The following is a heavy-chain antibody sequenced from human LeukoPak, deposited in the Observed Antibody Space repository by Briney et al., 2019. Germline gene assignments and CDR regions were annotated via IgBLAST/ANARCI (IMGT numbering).Heavy chain of an antibody. D-gene: IGHD3-3*01. CDR3: ARDHDLWRSYYFDY. V-gene: IGHV7-4-1*02. Sequence: ASVKVSCKTSGFTFTNSAVQWVRQARGQGLEWMGWINTNTGNPTYAQGFTGRFVISLDTSVSTAYLQISSLKAEDTAVYYCARDHDLWRSYYFDYWGQGTLVTVSS. CDR1: GFTFTNSA. J-gene: IGHJ4*02. CDR2: INTNTGNP.